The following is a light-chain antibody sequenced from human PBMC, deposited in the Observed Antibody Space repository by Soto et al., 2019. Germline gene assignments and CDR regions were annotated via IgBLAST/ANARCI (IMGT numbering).Light chain of an antibody. CDR3: QSFDSSLNISI. J-gene: IGLJ2*01. CDR1: SSNIGASFD. V-gene: IGLV1-40*01. CDR2: DNT. Sequence: QSVLTQPPSVSGAPGQRVTISCTGRSSNIGASFDVHWYRRLPGTAPKLLIYDNTNRPSGVPDRFSGSKSGTSASLAITGLQADDEADYYCQSFDSSLNISIFGGGTKVTVL.